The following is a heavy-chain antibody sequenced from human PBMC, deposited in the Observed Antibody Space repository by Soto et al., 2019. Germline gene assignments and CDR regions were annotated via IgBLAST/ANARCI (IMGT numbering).Heavy chain of an antibody. Sequence: GGSLRLSCATSGFTFSSYEMNWVRQAPGKGLEWVSYISSSGSTIYYADSVKGRFTISRDNAKNSLYLQMDSLRAEDTAVYYCARDQEAGSFFPYYYGMDVWGQGTTVTAP. CDR1: GFTFSSYE. CDR2: ISSSGSTI. J-gene: IGHJ6*02. CDR3: ARDQEAGSFFPYYYGMDV. V-gene: IGHV3-48*03. D-gene: IGHD6-13*01.